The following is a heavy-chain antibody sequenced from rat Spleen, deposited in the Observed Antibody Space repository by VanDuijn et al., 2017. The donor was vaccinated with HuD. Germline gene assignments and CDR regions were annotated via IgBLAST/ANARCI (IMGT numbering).Heavy chain of an antibody. CDR1: GFSLTSNS. Sequence: QVQLKESGPGLLQPSQTLSLTCTVSGFSLTSNSVHWVCQPPGKGLEWMGVMWSGGSTDYNSALKSRLSISRDTSKSQVFLKMNSVQTEDTAMYFCARSEDYYYYSGDFDYWGQGVMVTVSS. J-gene: IGHJ2*01. V-gene: IGHV2-1*01. D-gene: IGHD1-1*01. CDR2: MWSGGST. CDR3: ARSEDYYYYSGDFDY.